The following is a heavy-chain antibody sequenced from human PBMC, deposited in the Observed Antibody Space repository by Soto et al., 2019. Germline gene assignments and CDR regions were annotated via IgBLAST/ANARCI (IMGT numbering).Heavy chain of an antibody. CDR3: AKDRSGWDFNYYFDY. D-gene: IGHD6-19*01. Sequence: AGGSLRLSCAASGFPFFNYGMHWVRQAPGKGLEWVAAVSYVGSDKYYADSVKGRFTVSRDNDENTLFLQMNSLRAEDTAVYYCAKDRSGWDFNYYFDYWGQGTLVTVSS. CDR1: GFPFFNYG. CDR2: VSYVGSDK. J-gene: IGHJ4*02. V-gene: IGHV3-30*18.